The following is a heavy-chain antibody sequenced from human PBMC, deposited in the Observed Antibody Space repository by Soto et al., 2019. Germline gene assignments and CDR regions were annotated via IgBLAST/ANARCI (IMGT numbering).Heavy chain of an antibody. Sequence: PGGSLRLSCAASGFTFSNYEMNWVRQAPGKGLEWVSYIGSSAGTIYYADSVKGRFTISRDNAKNSLNLQMNSLRAEDTAVYYCAREFSTAYYTIPSAMDVWGQGTTVTVSS. CDR2: IGSSAGTI. V-gene: IGHV3-48*03. CDR3: AREFSTAYYTIPSAMDV. D-gene: IGHD3-9*01. J-gene: IGHJ6*02. CDR1: GFTFSNYE.